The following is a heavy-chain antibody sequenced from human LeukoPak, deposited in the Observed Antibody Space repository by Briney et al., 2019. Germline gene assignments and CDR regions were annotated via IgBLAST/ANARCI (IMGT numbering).Heavy chain of an antibody. J-gene: IGHJ4*02. CDR2: INAGNGNT. D-gene: IGHD5-12*01. CDR1: GYTFTSYA. CDR3: ARHAYSGYEGDFDY. Sequence: ASVKVSCKASGYTFTSYAMHWVRQAPGQRLEWMGWINAGNGNTKYSQKFQGRVTMTRDTSTSTVYMELSSLRSEDTAVYYCARHAYSGYEGDFDYWGQGTLVTVSS. V-gene: IGHV1-3*01.